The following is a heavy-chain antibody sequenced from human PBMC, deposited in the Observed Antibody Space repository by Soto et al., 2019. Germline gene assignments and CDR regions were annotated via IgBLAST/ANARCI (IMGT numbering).Heavy chain of an antibody. CDR2: IYPGDSDT. CDR1: GYSFTSYW. CDR3: ASITTRPYYYYGMDV. D-gene: IGHD3-22*01. J-gene: IGHJ6*02. Sequence: GESLKISCKGSGYSFTSYWIGWVRQMPGKGLEWMGIIYPGDSDTRYSPSFQGQVTISADKSISTAYLQWSSLKASDTAMYYCASITTRPYYYYGMDVWGQGTTVTVSS. V-gene: IGHV5-51*01.